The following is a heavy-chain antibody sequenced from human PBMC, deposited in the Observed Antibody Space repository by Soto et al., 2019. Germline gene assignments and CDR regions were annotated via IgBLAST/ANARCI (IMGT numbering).Heavy chain of an antibody. D-gene: IGHD1-26*01. CDR2: VSNGGDIK. J-gene: IGHJ5*02. CDR3: AKEGGIDGESTRYIYDL. CDR1: GFTFSSYG. V-gene: IGHV3-30*18. Sequence: PGGSLRLSCAASGFTFSSYGMHWVRQAPGKGLEWVAVVSNGGDIKYYGDSVKGRFSISRDNSKATLSLQMNSLRVEDTAVYFCAKEGGIDGESTRYIYDLWGPGTLVTVSS.